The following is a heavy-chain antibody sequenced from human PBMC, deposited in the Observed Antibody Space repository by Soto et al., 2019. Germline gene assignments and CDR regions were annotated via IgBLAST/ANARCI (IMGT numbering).Heavy chain of an antibody. CDR3: ARGIDFGTTYF. CDR2: INHSGST. J-gene: IGHJ4*02. D-gene: IGHD3-3*01. V-gene: IGHV4-34*01. CDR1: GGSFSGYY. Sequence: SSETLSLTCAVYGGSFSGYYWSWIRQPPGKGLEWIGEINHSGSTNYNPSLKSRVTISVDTSKNQFSLKLSSVTAADTAVYYCARGIDFGTTYFWGKGTLVPVSS.